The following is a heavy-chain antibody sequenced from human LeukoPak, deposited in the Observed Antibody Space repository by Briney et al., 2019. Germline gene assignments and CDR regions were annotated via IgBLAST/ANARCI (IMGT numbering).Heavy chain of an antibody. D-gene: IGHD5-12*01. V-gene: IGHV4-59*01. CDR3: ARGGNWFDP. Sequence: SETLSLTCTVSGGSISTDYWSWIRQPPGKGLEWMWYIYYSGSTSYNPSLESRVTISVATSKKRFSLKLTSVTAADTAVYHCARGGNWFDPWGQGTLVIVSS. CDR1: GGSISTDY. J-gene: IGHJ5*02. CDR2: IYYSGST.